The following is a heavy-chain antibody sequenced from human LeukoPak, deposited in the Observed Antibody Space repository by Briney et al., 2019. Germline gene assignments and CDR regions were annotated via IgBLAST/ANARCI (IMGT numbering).Heavy chain of an antibody. J-gene: IGHJ4*02. Sequence: PSETLSLTCTVSGGSISSYYCSWIRQPAGKGLEWIGRIYTSGSTNYNPSLKSRVTMSVDTSKNQFSLKLSSVTAADTAVYYCARGIDSSGYAFDYWGQGTLVTVSS. CDR3: ARGIDSSGYAFDY. D-gene: IGHD3-22*01. V-gene: IGHV4-4*07. CDR2: IYTSGST. CDR1: GGSISSYY.